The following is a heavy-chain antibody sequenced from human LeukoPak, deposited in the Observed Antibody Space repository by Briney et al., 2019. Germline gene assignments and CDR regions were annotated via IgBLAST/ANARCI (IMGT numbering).Heavy chain of an antibody. J-gene: IGHJ5*01. Sequence: SETLSLTCGVSGGSISNTNWWSWVRQPPGRGLGWIGYVYHSGGTYYNPSLKTPVTISIDRSKNQFSLKMNFVTAADTAVYYCARWYGSGTRNPWFDSWGQGALVTVSS. D-gene: IGHD3-10*01. CDR2: VYHSGGT. CDR1: GGSISNTNW. V-gene: IGHV4-4*02. CDR3: ARWYGSGTRNPWFDS.